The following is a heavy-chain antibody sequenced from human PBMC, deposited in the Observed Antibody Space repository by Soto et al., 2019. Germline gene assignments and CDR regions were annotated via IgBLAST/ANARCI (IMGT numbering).Heavy chain of an antibody. V-gene: IGHV3-48*01. Sequence: GSLRLSCAASGFTFSSYSMNWVRQAPGKGLEWVSYISSSSSTIYYADSVKGRFTISRDNAKNSLYLQMNSLRAEDTAVYYCAGGNYVWKLDAFDIWGQGTMVTVSS. CDR2: ISSSSSTI. CDR1: GFTFSSYS. D-gene: IGHD3-16*01. J-gene: IGHJ3*02. CDR3: AGGNYVWKLDAFDI.